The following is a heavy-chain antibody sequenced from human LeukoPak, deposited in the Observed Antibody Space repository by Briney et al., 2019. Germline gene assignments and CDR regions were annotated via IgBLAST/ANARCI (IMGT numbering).Heavy chain of an antibody. J-gene: IGHJ4*02. CDR2: ISYDGSNK. CDR3: AKGLVAGTEGGDY. D-gene: IGHD6-19*01. Sequence: GGSLRLSCAASGFTFSSYGMHWVRQAPGKGLEWVAVISYDGSNKYYADSVKGRFTISRDNSKNTLYLQMNSLRAEDTAVYYCAKGLVAGTEGGDYWGQGTLVTVSS. CDR1: GFTFSSYG. V-gene: IGHV3-30*18.